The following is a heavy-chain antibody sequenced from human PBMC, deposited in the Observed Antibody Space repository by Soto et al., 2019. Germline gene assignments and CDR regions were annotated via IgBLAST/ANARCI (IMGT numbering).Heavy chain of an antibody. D-gene: IGHD4-4*01. CDR1: GGTFTAYA. CDR3: ARGYSGGYYYAMDV. CDR2: IIPMYNKP. J-gene: IGHJ6*02. V-gene: IGHV1-69*01. Sequence: QVQLVQSGAEVKKPGSSVRVSCQASGGTFTAYAFNWVRQAPGQGLEWMGGIIPMYNKPNYAPNFLGRVTISADPSKGTAYMELTTLRSEDTAVYFCARGYSGGYYYAMDVWGQGTTVTVSS.